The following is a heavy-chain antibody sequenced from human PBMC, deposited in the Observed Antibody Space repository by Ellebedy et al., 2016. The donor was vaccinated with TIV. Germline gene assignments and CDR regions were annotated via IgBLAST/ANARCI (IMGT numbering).Heavy chain of an antibody. CDR1: GFTFSSYW. Sequence: GGSLRLXXAASGFTFSSYWMHWVRQAPGKGLVWVSRINGGASSTSDADSVKGRFTISRDNAKNTLYLQMNSLRAEDTAVYYCARGTMVRGVIISYYYYGMDVWGQGTTVTVSS. CDR2: INGGASST. J-gene: IGHJ6*02. D-gene: IGHD3-10*01. CDR3: ARGTMVRGVIISYYYYGMDV. V-gene: IGHV3-74*01.